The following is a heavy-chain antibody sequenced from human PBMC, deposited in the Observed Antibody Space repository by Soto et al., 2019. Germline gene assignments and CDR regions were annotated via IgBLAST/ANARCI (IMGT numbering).Heavy chain of an antibody. Sequence: QVQLVQSGAEVKKPGSSVKVSCKASGGTFSRSAIYWVRQAPGQGLEWMGGIIPLVGTANYAQKFQGRVTITADESTTSAYLVLSILRTADTAVYYGATASTVTSPSDHWGQGTLVTVSS. CDR3: ATASTVTSPSDH. CDR1: GGTFSRSA. J-gene: IGHJ4*02. CDR2: IIPLVGTA. D-gene: IGHD4-17*01. V-gene: IGHV1-69*01.